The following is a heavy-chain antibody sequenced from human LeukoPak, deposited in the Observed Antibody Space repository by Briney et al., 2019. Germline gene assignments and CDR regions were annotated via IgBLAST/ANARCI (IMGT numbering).Heavy chain of an antibody. CDR3: AKGGYYYVNNGYFDH. CDR1: GFAFDDYA. Sequence: GGSLRLSCVVSGFAFDDYAMHWVRQAPGKGLEWVSGISWSSDIIHYADSVKGRFTISRDNAKNSLYLQMNSLRPEDTAFYHCAKGGYYYVNNGYFDHWGQGALVTVSS. D-gene: IGHD3-22*01. CDR2: ISWSSDII. J-gene: IGHJ4*02. V-gene: IGHV3-9*01.